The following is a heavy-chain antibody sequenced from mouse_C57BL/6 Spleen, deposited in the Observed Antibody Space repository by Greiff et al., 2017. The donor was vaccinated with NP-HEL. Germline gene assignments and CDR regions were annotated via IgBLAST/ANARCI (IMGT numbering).Heavy chain of an antibody. CDR3: ALDYGPFAMDY. CDR2: IYPGDGDT. CDR1: GYAFSSSW. Sequence: VQLQQSGPELVKPGASVKISCKASGYAFSSSWMNWVKQRPGKGLEWIGRIYPGDGDTNYNGKFKGKATLTADKSSSTAYMQLSSLTSEDSAVYFCALDYGPFAMDYWGQGTSVTVSS. J-gene: IGHJ4*01. V-gene: IGHV1-82*01. D-gene: IGHD1-1*02.